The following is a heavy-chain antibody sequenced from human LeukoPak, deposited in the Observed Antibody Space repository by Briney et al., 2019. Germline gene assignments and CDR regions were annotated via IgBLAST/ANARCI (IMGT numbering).Heavy chain of an antibody. D-gene: IGHD5-12*01. V-gene: IGHV1-69*01. CDR1: GGTFSSYA. CDR3: ARDIVATRGHFDY. CDR2: IIPIFGTA. Sequence: SVKDSCKSSGGTFSSYAIIWVRQAPGQGLEWMGGIIPIFGTANYAQKFQGRVTITADESTSTAYMELSRLRSDDTAVYYCARDIVATRGHFDYWGQGTLVTVSS. J-gene: IGHJ4*02.